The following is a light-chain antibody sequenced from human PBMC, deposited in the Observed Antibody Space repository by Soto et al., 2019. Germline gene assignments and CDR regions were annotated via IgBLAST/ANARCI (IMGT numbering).Light chain of an antibody. CDR2: DAS. V-gene: IGKV3-11*01. CDR3: QQSYSSPPT. J-gene: IGKJ1*01. CDR1: QSVSRK. Sequence: EIVFTQSPATLSLSPGERATLSCRASQSVSRKLAWYQQKPGQAPRLLIYDASNRATGIPARFSGSGSGPDFTLTISSLQPEDFATYYCQQSYSSPPTFGQGTKVDIK.